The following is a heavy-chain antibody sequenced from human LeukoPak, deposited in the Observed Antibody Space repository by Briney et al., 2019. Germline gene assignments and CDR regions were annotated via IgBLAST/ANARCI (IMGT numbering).Heavy chain of an antibody. CDR1: GFTFSDYY. CDR2: ISSSGSTI. D-gene: IGHD3-22*01. Sequence: GGSLRLSCAASGFTFSDYYMSWIRQAPGKGLEWVSYISSSGSTIYYADSVKGRFTISRDNAKNSLYLQMNSLRAEDTAVYYCARDHPEENYYDSSGYSFYFDYWGQGTLVTVSS. CDR3: ARDHPEENYYDSSGYSFYFDY. V-gene: IGHV3-11*04. J-gene: IGHJ4*02.